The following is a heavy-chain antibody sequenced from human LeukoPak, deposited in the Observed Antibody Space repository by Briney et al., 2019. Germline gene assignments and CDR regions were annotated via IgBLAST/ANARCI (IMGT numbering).Heavy chain of an antibody. CDR2: IYTSGTT. CDR1: GGSISSGSYY. V-gene: IGHV4-61*02. CDR3: ARGPYSYDSSGAFDI. J-gene: IGHJ3*02. D-gene: IGHD3-22*01. Sequence: PSQTLSLTCIVSGGSISSGSYYWSWIRQPAGKGLEWIGRIYTSGTTNYNPSLKSRVTISADTSKNQFSLNLSSVTAADTAVYFCARGPYSYDSSGAFDIWGQGTMVTVSS.